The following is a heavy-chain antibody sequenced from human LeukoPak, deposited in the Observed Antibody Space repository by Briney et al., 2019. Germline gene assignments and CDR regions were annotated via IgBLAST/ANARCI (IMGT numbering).Heavy chain of an antibody. Sequence: GGSLRLSCAASGFTFSSYAISWVRQAPGKGLEWVSAISGSGGSTYYADSVKGRFTISRDNSKNTLYLQMNSLRAEDTAVYYCAKDRGTGTWGYYYYGMDVWGQGTTVTVSS. CDR1: GFTFSSYA. CDR2: ISGSGGST. V-gene: IGHV3-23*01. J-gene: IGHJ6*02. D-gene: IGHD1-1*01. CDR3: AKDRGTGTWGYYYYGMDV.